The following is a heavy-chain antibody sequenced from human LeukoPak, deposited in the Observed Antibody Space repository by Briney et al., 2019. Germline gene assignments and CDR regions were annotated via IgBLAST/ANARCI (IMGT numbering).Heavy chain of an antibody. V-gene: IGHV4-39*01. CDR1: GGSISSTSYY. J-gene: IGHJ3*01. CDR3: AKAGVRYFDSSGLYAFDF. CDR2: IYYSGST. D-gene: IGHD3-22*01. Sequence: SETLSLTCAVSGGSISSTSYYWAWIRQPPGKGLEGVGTIYYSGSTYHNPSLKSRVTMSVDTSRNKFSLKLSSVDAADTAVYYCAKAGVRYFDSSGLYAFDFWGQGTTVTVSS.